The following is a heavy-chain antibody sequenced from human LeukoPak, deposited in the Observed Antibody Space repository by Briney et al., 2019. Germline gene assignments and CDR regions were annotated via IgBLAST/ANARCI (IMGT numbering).Heavy chain of an antibody. D-gene: IGHD3-10*01. V-gene: IGHV3-21*01. CDR2: ISSSSSYI. CDR3: ARELGPWGVRGVIIEPNDY. Sequence: GGSLRLSCAASGFTFSSYSMNWVRQAPGKGLEWVSSISSSSSYIYYADSVKGRFTISRDNAKNSLYLQMNSLRAEDTAMYYCARELGPWGVRGVIIEPNDYWGQGTLVTVSS. J-gene: IGHJ4*02. CDR1: GFTFSSYS.